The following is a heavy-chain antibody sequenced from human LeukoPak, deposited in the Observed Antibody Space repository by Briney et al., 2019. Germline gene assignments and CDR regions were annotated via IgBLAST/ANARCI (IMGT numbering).Heavy chain of an antibody. V-gene: IGHV3-11*01. Sequence: GGSLRLSCAASGFTFSDYYMSWIRQAPGKGLEWVSYISSSGSTIYYADSVKGRLTISRDNAKNSLYLQMNSLRAEDTAVYYCARDGGSGSYYMFSGYYYYMDVWGKGTTVTVSS. CDR3: ARDGGSGSYYMFSGYYYYMDV. J-gene: IGHJ6*03. CDR2: ISSSGSTI. CDR1: GFTFSDYY. D-gene: IGHD3-10*01.